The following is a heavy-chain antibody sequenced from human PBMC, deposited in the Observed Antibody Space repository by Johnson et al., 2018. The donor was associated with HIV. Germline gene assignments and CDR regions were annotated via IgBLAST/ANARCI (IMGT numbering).Heavy chain of an antibody. Sequence: EVQLVESGGGVVRPGGSLRLSCAASGFTFDDYGMSWVRQAPGKGLEWVSVIYSGGSTYYADSVKGRFTISRDNSKNTLYLQMNSLRAEDTAVYYCARACRDGYTCDAFDIWGQATMVTVSS. V-gene: IGHV3-66*01. CDR3: ARACRDGYTCDAFDI. J-gene: IGHJ3*02. CDR2: IYSGGST. CDR1: GFTFDDYG. D-gene: IGHD5-24*01.